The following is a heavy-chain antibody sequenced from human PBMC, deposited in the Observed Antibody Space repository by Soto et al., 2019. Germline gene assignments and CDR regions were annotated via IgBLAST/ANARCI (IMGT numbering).Heavy chain of an antibody. D-gene: IGHD1-1*01. CDR1: GGSISSYY. Sequence: PSETLSLTCTVSGGSISSYYWSWIRQPPGKGLEWIGYIYYSGSTNYNPSLKSRVTISVDTSKNQFSLKLSSVTAADTAVYYCARGTEYYFDYWGQGSLVTVSS. V-gene: IGHV4-59*01. CDR3: ARGTEYYFDY. CDR2: IYYSGST. J-gene: IGHJ4*02.